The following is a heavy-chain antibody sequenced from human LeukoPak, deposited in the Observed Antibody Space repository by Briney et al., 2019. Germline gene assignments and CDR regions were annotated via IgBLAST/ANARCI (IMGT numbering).Heavy chain of an antibody. D-gene: IGHD2-2*01. J-gene: IGHJ3*01. CDR3: ARDWARTGYCTSTNCPDAFDL. V-gene: IGHV3-21*06. CDR2: IRSSSSFI. CDR1: EFTFSSYT. Sequence: PGGSLRLSCVASEFTFSSYTMNWVRQARGKGLEWGSAIRSSSSFIYYADSVRGRFTISRDNAKNSLYLQMKSLRAEDTDVYFCARDWARTGYCTSTNCPDAFDLWGQGTMLTVSS.